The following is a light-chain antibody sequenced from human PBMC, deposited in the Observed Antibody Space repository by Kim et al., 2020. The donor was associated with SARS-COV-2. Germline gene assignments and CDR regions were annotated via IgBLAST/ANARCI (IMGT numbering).Light chain of an antibody. CDR2: DVI. Sequence: GQSITISCTGTSSDVGAYDYVSWYQQYHGKAPKLIIYDVIKRPSGVSDRFSGSKSGNTASLTISGLQAEDEADYYCSSYRSVNTYVFGTGTQLTVL. CDR3: SSYRSVNTYV. J-gene: IGLJ1*01. V-gene: IGLV2-14*03. CDR1: SSDVGAYDY.